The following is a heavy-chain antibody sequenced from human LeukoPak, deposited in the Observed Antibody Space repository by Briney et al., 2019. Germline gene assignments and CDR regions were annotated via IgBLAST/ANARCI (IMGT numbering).Heavy chain of an antibody. CDR3: ARDLIDGSGFDY. J-gene: IGHJ4*02. Sequence: GGSLRLSCAASGFTFSSYAMHWVRQAPGKGLEWVAVISYDGSNKYYADSVKGRFTISRDNSKNTLYLQMNSLRAEDTAVYYCARDLIDGSGFDYWGQGTLVTVSS. V-gene: IGHV3-30-3*01. CDR1: GFTFSSYA. D-gene: IGHD3-10*01. CDR2: ISYDGSNK.